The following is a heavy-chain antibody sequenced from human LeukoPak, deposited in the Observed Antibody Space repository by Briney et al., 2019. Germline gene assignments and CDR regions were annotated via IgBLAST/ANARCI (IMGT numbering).Heavy chain of an antibody. D-gene: IGHD3-22*01. V-gene: IGHV4-30-4*08. J-gene: IGHJ4*02. CDR2: IYYSGIT. Sequence: PSETLSLXCTVSGGSISSGDYYWSWIRQPPGKGPEWIGYIYYSGITYYNPSLKSRVTISVDTSKNQFSLKLSSVTAADTAVYYCASQYYYDSSGYYFWGQGTLVTVSS. CDR1: GGSISSGDYY. CDR3: ASQYYYDSSGYYF.